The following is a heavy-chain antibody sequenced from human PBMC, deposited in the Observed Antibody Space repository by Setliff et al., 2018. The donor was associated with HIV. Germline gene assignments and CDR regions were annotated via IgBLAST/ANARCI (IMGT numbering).Heavy chain of an antibody. CDR3: ARVEYYYDSSGYYYDY. J-gene: IGHJ4*02. Sequence: ASVKVSCKASGYTFTSYYMHWVRQAPGQGLEWLGIINPSGGSTSYAQKFQGRVTMTRDTSTSTVYMELSSLRSEDTAVYYCARVEYYYDSSGYYYDYWGQGTLVTVSS. CDR2: INPSGGST. V-gene: IGHV1-46*01. D-gene: IGHD3-22*01. CDR1: GYTFTSYY.